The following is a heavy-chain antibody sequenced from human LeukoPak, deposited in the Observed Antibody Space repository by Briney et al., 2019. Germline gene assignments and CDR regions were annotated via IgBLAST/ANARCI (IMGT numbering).Heavy chain of an antibody. CDR1: GYTFTSYG. D-gene: IGHD1-1*01. V-gene: IGHV1-18*01. Sequence: GESLKISCKASGYTFTSYGISWVRQAPGQGLEWMGWISAYNGNTNYAQKLQGRVTMTTDTSTSTAYMELRSLRSDDTAVYYCARDEGHNWNGPPDNWFDPWGQGTLVTVSS. J-gene: IGHJ5*02. CDR2: ISAYNGNT. CDR3: ARDEGHNWNGPPDNWFDP.